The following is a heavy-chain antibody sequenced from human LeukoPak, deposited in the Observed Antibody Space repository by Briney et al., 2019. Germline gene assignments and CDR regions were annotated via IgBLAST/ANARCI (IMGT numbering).Heavy chain of an antibody. CDR3: ARVRTIFGVVIISPRVDY. J-gene: IGHJ4*02. D-gene: IGHD3-3*01. CDR2: IYHSGST. V-gene: IGHV4-38-2*02. Sequence: PSETLSLTCTVSGYSISSGYYWGWIRPPPGKGLEWIGSIYHSGSTYYNPSLKSRVTISVDTSKNQFSLKLSSVTAADTAVYYCARVRTIFGVVIISPRVDYWGQGTLVTVSS. CDR1: GYSISSGYY.